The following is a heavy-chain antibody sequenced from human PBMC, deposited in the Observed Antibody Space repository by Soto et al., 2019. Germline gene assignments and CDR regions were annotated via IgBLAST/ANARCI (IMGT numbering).Heavy chain of an antibody. J-gene: IGHJ5*02. CDR3: ARELTTSGSLGWFDP. Sequence: QVQLVQSGAEVKKPGSSVKVSCKASGGTFSSYAISWVRQAPGQGLEWMGGIIPILGTANYSQKFKGRVTITADESTSTAYIELRSLRSEVTAVYYCARELTTSGSLGWFDPWGQGTLVTVSS. CDR2: IIPILGTA. CDR1: GGTFSSYA. V-gene: IGHV1-69*11. D-gene: IGHD3-10*01.